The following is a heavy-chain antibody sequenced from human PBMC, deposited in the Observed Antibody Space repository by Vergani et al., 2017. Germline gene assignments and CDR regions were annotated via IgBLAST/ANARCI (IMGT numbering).Heavy chain of an antibody. Sequence: QLVQSGAEVKKPGASVKVSCKASGYTFTSYYMHWVRQARGQRLEWIGWIVVGSGNTNYAQKFQERVTITRDMSTSTAYMELSSLRSEDTAVYYWAATFSGAPFDPWGQGTLVTVSS. J-gene: IGHJ5*02. CDR1: GYTFTSYY. D-gene: IGHD1-26*01. V-gene: IGHV1-58*02. CDR2: IVVGSGNT. CDR3: AATFSGAPFDP.